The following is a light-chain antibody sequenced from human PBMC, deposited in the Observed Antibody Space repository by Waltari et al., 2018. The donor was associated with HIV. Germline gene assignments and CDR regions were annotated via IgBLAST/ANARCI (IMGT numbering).Light chain of an antibody. CDR1: QTVNTW. J-gene: IGKJ1*01. CDR2: KAS. CDR3: QQYSSFWT. V-gene: IGKV1-5*03. Sequence: DIQMAQSPSNLSASVGDRVTITCRASQTVNTWLAWYQQKPGGAPQLLIYKASILENGVPSRVSGSGSGTDFTLTISRLQPDDVGFYYCQQYSSFWTFGQGTKVQVK.